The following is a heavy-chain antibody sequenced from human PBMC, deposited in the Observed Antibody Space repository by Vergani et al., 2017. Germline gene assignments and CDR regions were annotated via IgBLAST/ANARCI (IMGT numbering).Heavy chain of an antibody. CDR1: VGALSSAGHY. CDR2: IFYSGST. V-gene: IGHV4-31*03. Sequence: QVQLQETVPGLVKPSQTLSLTCSVSVGALSSAGHYWSWIRQHPGKGLEWSGYIFYSGSTYYNPSLKSRVTISVDTAKNQFSLNLYSVTAADTAVYFCARSRTATGTTDYFDYWGQGTLVTVSS. D-gene: IGHD4-17*01. J-gene: IGHJ4*02. CDR3: ARSRTATGTTDYFDY.